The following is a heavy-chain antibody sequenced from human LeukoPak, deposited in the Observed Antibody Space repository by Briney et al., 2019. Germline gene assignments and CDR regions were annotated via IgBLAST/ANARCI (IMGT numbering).Heavy chain of an antibody. CDR2: ISAYNGNT. CDR3: ARDMMVRGRDYYGMDV. V-gene: IGHV1-18*01. CDR1: GYTFTSYG. Sequence: ASVKVSCKASGYTFTSYGISWVRQAPGQGLEWMGWISAYNGNTNYAQKLQGRVTMTTDTSTSTAYMELRSPRSDDTAVYYCARDMMVRGRDYYGMDVWGQGTTVTVSS. D-gene: IGHD3-10*01. J-gene: IGHJ6*02.